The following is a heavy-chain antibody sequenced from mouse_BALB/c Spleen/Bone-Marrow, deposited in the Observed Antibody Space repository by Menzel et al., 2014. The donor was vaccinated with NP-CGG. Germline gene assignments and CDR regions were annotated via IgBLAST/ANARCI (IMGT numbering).Heavy chain of an antibody. CDR2: ISSGGSYT. CDR3: ARDGYGSSD. CDR1: GFTFSTYA. Sequence: VMLVESGGVLVKPGGSLKLSCAASGFTFSTYAMSWVRQSPEKRLEWVAEISSGGSYTYYPDTVTGRFTISRDNAKNTLYLEMSSLRSEDTAMYYCARDGYGSSDWGQGTLVTVSA. D-gene: IGHD1-1*01. V-gene: IGHV5-9-4*01. J-gene: IGHJ3*01.